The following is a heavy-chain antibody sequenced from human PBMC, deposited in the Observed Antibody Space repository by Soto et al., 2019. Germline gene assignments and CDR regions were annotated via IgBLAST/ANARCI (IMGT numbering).Heavy chain of an antibody. Sequence: GGSLRLSCTASGFSFSTHAMSWVRQAPGKGLEWVSSISSGGTTTFYAASVEGRFTISRDKSKNTLYLQMNSLRADDTAVYYCAREGGSIGGWFGRKFDSWGQGTQVTVSS. CDR1: GFSFSTHA. CDR3: AREGGSIGGWFGRKFDS. J-gene: IGHJ4*02. D-gene: IGHD6-19*01. V-gene: IGHV3-23*01. CDR2: ISSGGTTT.